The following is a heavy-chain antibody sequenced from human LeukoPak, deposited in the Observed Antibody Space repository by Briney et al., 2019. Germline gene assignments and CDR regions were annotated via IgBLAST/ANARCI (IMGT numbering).Heavy chain of an antibody. CDR2: ISYDGNIK. CDR1: GFTFSSDA. D-gene: IGHD1-14*01. Sequence: GSLRLSCAASGFTFSSDAMHRVRQAPGKGLEWVAFISYDGNIKRYADSVKGRFTISRDNSKNTLYLQMNSLRAEDTAVYHCAKDRSTTWACDYWGQGTLVTVSS. V-gene: IGHV3-30*18. J-gene: IGHJ4*02. CDR3: AKDRSTTWACDY.